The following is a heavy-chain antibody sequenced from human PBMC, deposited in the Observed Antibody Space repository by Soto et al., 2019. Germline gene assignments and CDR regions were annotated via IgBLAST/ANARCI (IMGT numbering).Heavy chain of an antibody. V-gene: IGHV3-30*18. CDR3: AKSGMSGSYPLDY. CDR2: ISYDGSNK. J-gene: IGHJ4*02. D-gene: IGHD1-26*01. CDR1: GFTFSSYG. Sequence: QVQLVESGGGVVQPGRSLRLSCAASGFTFSSYGMHWVRQAPGKGLEWVAVISYDGSNKYYADSVKGRFTISRDNSKNTLYLQMNSLRAEDTAVYYCAKSGMSGSYPLDYWGQGTLVTVSS.